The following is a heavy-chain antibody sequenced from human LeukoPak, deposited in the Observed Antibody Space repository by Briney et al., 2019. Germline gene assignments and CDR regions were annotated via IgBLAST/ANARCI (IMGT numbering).Heavy chain of an antibody. D-gene: IGHD3-3*01. Sequence: PGGSLRLSCAASGFTFSSYAMSWVRQAPGKGLEWVSAISGSGGSTYYADSVKGRFTISRDNSKNTLYLQMNSLRAEDTAVYYCAKDRPALRFLEWSNGEAERFDYWGQGTLVTVSS. V-gene: IGHV3-23*01. CDR3: AKDRPALRFLEWSNGEAERFDY. J-gene: IGHJ4*02. CDR1: GFTFSSYA. CDR2: ISGSGGST.